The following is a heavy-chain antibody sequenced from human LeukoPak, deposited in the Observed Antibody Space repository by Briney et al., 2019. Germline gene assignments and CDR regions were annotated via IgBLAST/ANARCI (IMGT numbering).Heavy chain of an antibody. CDR3: ARHDNVPVIRRGFDS. V-gene: IGHV4-59*08. J-gene: IGHJ4*02. D-gene: IGHD2-21*02. Sequence: PSETLSLTCTVSSGSLINYYWSWIRQPPGKGLEWIGYIFYNGVTYYNPSLKSRVTISVDTSNNQFSLNLNSVTAADTAVYFCARHDNVPVIRRGFDSWGQGTLVTVSS. CDR1: SGSLINYY. CDR2: IFYNGVT.